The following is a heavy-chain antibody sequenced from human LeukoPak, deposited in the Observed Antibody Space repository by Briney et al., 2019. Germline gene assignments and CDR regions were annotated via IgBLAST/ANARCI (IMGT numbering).Heavy chain of an antibody. CDR1: GGSISSGDYY. V-gene: IGHV4-30-4*01. J-gene: IGHJ6*02. CDR3: ARSAYCGGDCYRYYYYYGMDV. Sequence: PSQTLSLTCTVSGGSISSGDYYWSWIRQPPGKGLEWSGYIYYSGSTYYNPSLKSRVTISVDTSKNQFSLKLSSVTAADTAVYYCARSAYCGGDCYRYYYYYGMDVWGQGTTVTVSS. D-gene: IGHD2-21*02. CDR2: IYYSGST.